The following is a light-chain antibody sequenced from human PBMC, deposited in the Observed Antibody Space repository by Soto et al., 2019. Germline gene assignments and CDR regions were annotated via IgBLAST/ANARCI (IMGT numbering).Light chain of an antibody. CDR2: DAS. CDR1: QSISSY. J-gene: IGKJ5*01. CDR3: QQRSNWFT. Sequence: EVVLTQSPDTLSLPPGERATLSCRASQSISSYLAWYQQKPGQAPRLLIYDASSRATGIPARFSGSGSGTDFTLTISSLEPEDFAVYYCQQRSNWFTFGQGTRLEI. V-gene: IGKV3-11*01.